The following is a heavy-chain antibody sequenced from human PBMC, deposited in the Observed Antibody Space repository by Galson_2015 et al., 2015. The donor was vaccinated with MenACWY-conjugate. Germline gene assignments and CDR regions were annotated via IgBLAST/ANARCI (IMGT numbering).Heavy chain of an antibody. D-gene: IGHD3-10*01. J-gene: IGHJ5*02. V-gene: IGHV3-23*01. CDR2: ISGGGDNT. Sequence: SLRISCAASGFTFSRHTMTWVRQAPGKGLEWVSTISGGGDNTYYPDSVKGRFTISRDNSNDTLYLHMNSLRAEDAAVYYCAREIYYFGSLGWFDPWGQGALVTVSS. CDR1: GFTFSRHT. CDR3: AREIYYFGSLGWFDP.